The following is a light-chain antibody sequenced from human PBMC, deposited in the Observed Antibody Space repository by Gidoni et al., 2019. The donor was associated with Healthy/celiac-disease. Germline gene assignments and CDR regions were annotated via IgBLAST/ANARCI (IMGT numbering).Light chain of an antibody. CDR1: QSVSSSY. V-gene: IGKV3-20*01. CDR3: QQYGSSPQT. J-gene: IGKJ1*01. Sequence: EIVLTKSPGTLYLYPGERATLSCRASQSVSSSYLAWYQQKPGQAHRLLIYGASSRATGNTSRVSGSVSVTDFPLTISRLEPEDFAVYYCQQYGSSPQTFGQGTKVEIK. CDR2: GAS.